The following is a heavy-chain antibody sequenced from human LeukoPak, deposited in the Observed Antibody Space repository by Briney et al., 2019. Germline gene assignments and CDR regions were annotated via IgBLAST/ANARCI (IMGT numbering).Heavy chain of an antibody. V-gene: IGHV3-23*01. CDR3: AKDPMVRGSTYDS. CDR2: IGPTGRST. CDR1: GFTFSTYA. D-gene: IGHD3-10*01. J-gene: IGHJ4*02. Sequence: GGSLRLSCAASGFTFSTYAMTWVRQAPGKGLEWVSAIGPTGRSTHYADSVRGRFTISRDNSKNTLYLQMNSLRAEDTAIYYCAKDPMVRGSTYDSWGQGTLVTVSS.